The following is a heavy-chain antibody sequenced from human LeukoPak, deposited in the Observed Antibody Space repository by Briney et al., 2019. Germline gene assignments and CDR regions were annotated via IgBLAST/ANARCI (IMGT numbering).Heavy chain of an antibody. CDR2: ISYDGSNK. J-gene: IGHJ3*02. Sequence: GGSLRLSCAASGFTFSSYGMHWVRQAPGKGLEWVAVISYDGSNKYYADSVKGRFTISRDNSKNTLYLQMNSLRAEDTAVYYCARVLFSGFQDSSAYWDAFDIWGQGTMVTVSS. CDR3: ARVLFSGFQDSSAYWDAFDI. D-gene: IGHD3-22*01. V-gene: IGHV3-30*03. CDR1: GFTFSSYG.